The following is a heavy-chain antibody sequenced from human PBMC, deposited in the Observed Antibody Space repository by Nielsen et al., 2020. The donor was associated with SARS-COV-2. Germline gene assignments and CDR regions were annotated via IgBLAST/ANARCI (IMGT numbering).Heavy chain of an antibody. J-gene: IGHJ5*02. Sequence: SETLSLTCAVYGGSLSGYYWSWIRQPPGKGLEWIGEINHSGSTNYNPSLKSRVTISVDTSKNQFSLKLSSVTAADTAVYYCAREVDYGDYGWFDPWGQGTLVTVSS. D-gene: IGHD4-17*01. CDR2: INHSGST. V-gene: IGHV4-34*01. CDR3: AREVDYGDYGWFDP. CDR1: GGSLSGYY.